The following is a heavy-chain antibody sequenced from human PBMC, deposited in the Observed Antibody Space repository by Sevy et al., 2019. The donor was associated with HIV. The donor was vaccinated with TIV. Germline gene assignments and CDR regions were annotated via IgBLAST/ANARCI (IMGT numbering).Heavy chain of an antibody. CDR1: RGSFTGYY. J-gene: IGHJ4*02. Sequence: SETLSLTCAVYRGSFTGYYWRWIRQPPGKGLEWIGEINHSGSTTYNPSLKSRVTISVDTSKNQFSLRLTSVTAADTAVYYCARGVGNSYGYDPDYWGQRTLVTVSS. V-gene: IGHV4-34*01. D-gene: IGHD5-18*01. CDR3: ARGVGNSYGYDPDY. CDR2: INHSGST.